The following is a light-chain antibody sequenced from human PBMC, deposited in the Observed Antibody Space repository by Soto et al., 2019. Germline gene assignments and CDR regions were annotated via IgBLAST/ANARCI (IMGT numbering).Light chain of an antibody. CDR2: DVN. CDR1: SSDVGAYNY. J-gene: IGLJ1*01. V-gene: IGLV2-14*03. CDR3: RSWTSGATYV. Sequence: QSALTQPASVSGSPGQSITISCAGTSSDVGAYNYVSWYQHHPGKAPKLMIYDVNNRPSGDSNRFSGSKSGNTASLTISGLQAEDEADYYCRSWTSGATYVFGSGTRSPS.